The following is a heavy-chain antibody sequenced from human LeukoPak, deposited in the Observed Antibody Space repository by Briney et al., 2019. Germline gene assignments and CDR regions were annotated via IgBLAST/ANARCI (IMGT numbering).Heavy chain of an antibody. D-gene: IGHD3-22*01. J-gene: IGHJ6*02. CDR2: IIPIFGTA. V-gene: IGHV1-69*01. CDR1: GGTFGSYA. CDR3: ACPAPINSSTMIVVPRPNYGMDV. Sequence: ASVKVSCKASGGTFGSYAISWVRQAPGQGLEWMGGIIPIFGTANYAQKFQGRVTITADESTSTAYMELSSLRSEDTAVYYCACPAPINSSTMIVVPRPNYGMDVWGQGTTVTVSS.